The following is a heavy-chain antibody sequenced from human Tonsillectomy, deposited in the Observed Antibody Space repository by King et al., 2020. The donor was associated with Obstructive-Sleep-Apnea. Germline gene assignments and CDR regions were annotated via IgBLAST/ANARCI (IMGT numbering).Heavy chain of an antibody. J-gene: IGHJ6*02. Sequence: VQLVESGGGVVQPGRSLRLSCAASGFPFSSYAMHWVRQAPGKGLEWVALISYDGSNKYYPDSVKGRFTISRDNSKNTLYLLMNSLRADDTAVYYCARDELYTVWGAHYYDMDVWGQGTTVTVSS. CDR3: ARDELYTVWGAHYYDMDV. V-gene: IGHV3-30*04. D-gene: IGHD4-17*01. CDR1: GFPFSSYA. CDR2: ISYDGSNK.